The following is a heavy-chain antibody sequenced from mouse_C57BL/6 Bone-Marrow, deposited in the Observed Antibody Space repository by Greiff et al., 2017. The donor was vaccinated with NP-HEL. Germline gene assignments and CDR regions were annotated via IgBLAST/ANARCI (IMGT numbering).Heavy chain of an antibody. V-gene: IGHV14-2*01. CDR3: ARWTVTTVVATSED. J-gene: IGHJ2*01. D-gene: IGHD1-1*01. Sequence: EVQLQQSGAELVKPGASVKLSCTASGFNITDYYMHWVKQRTEQGLEWIGRIDPEDGETKYAPTFQGQATITADTSSNTAYLQLSSLTSEDTAVEYCARWTVTTVVATSEDWGQGTTLTVSS. CDR2: IDPEDGET. CDR1: GFNITDYY.